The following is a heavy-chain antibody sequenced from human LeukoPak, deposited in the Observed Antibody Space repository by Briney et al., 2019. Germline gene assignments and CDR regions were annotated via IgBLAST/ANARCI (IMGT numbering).Heavy chain of an antibody. V-gene: IGHV1-2*02. J-gene: IGHJ3*02. CDR1: GYTFTGYY. Sequence: ASVKVSCKASGYTFTGYYMHWVRQAPGQGLEWMGWINPNSGGTNYAQKFQGRVTMTRDTSISTAYMELSRLRSDDTAVYYCARTGRDYGGNSYAFDIWSQGTMVTVSS. D-gene: IGHD4-17*01. CDR3: ARTGRDYGGNSYAFDI. CDR2: INPNSGGT.